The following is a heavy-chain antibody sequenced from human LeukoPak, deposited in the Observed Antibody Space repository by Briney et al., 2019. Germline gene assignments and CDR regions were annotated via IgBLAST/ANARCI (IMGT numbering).Heavy chain of an antibody. Sequence: GGSLRLSCAASGFTFSSYAMSWVRQAPGKGLEWVANIEPLGRNKQYVDSLKGRFTISRDNAKNTLSLQMNSLRAEDTAVYYCSAGDDFDFWGQGTVVTVSS. V-gene: IGHV3-7*01. CDR2: IEPLGRNK. CDR3: SAGDDFDF. CDR1: GFTFSSYA. D-gene: IGHD1-26*01. J-gene: IGHJ3*01.